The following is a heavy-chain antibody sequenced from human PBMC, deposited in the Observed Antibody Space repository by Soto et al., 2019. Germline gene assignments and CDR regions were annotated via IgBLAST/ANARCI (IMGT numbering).Heavy chain of an antibody. CDR1: GFTFRSFT. D-gene: IGHD6-13*01. Sequence: KTGGSLRLSCAASGFTFRSFTMNWVRQAPGKGLEWVSTISSNSAYIYYTDALRGRFTISRDNAKNSLHLQMNSLRAEDTVVYYCTRDASRDSSARGWFDPWGPGTLVTVSS. J-gene: IGHJ5*02. CDR2: ISSNSAYI. CDR3: TRDASRDSSARGWFDP. V-gene: IGHV3-21*01.